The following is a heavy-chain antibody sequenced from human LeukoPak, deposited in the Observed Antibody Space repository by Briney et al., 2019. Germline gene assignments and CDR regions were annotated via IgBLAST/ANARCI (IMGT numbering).Heavy chain of an antibody. CDR2: ISYDGSNK. CDR3: AREVVVVVPAAISIDY. CDR1: GFTFSSSA. D-gene: IGHD2-2*02. J-gene: IGHJ4*02. Sequence: GRSLRLSCAASGFTFSSSAMHWVRQAPGKGLEWVAVISYDGSNKYYADSVKGRFTISRDNSKNTLYLQMNSLRAEDTAVYYCAREVVVVVPAAISIDYWGQGTLVTVSS. V-gene: IGHV3-30-3*01.